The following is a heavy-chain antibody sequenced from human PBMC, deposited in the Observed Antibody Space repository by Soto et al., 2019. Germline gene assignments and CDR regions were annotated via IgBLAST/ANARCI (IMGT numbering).Heavy chain of an antibody. CDR2: ISYDGSNK. D-gene: IGHD4-17*01. CDR1: GFTFSSYA. V-gene: IGHV3-30-3*01. CDR3: ARTYGGLNYFDY. J-gene: IGHJ4*02. Sequence: GGSLRLSCAASGFTFSSYAMHWVRQAPGKGLEWVAVISYDGSNKYYADSVKGRFTISRDNSKNTLYLQMNSLRAEDTAVYYCARTYGGLNYFDYWGQGTLVTVSS.